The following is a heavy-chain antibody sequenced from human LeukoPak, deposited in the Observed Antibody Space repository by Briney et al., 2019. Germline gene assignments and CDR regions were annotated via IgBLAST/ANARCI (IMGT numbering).Heavy chain of an antibody. CDR2: IYHSGTT. Sequence: PSETLSLTCAVSGGSTSSSTSNWWSWVRQSPGKGLEWIGEIYHSGTTNYHPSLKSRVTISVDNSKNQLSLKLTSVTAADTAVYYCARDLGSSYNAFDTWGRGTMVTVSS. V-gene: IGHV4-4*02. CDR1: GGSTSSSTSNW. CDR3: ARDLGSSYNAFDT. J-gene: IGHJ3*02. D-gene: IGHD6-13*01.